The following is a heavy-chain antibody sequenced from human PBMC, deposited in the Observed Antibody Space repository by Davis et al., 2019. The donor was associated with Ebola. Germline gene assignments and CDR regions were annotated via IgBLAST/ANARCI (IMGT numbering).Heavy chain of an antibody. D-gene: IGHD5-12*01. V-gene: IGHV6-1*01. J-gene: IGHJ4*02. CDR2: TYYNSKWYS. Sequence: PSETLSLTCAISGDSVSGNNGAWNWIRQSPSRGLEWLGRTYYNSKWYSDYATSVRGRITINADTSGNKFYLQLNSVTPDDTAVYYCARGWLRSKFDYWGRGTLVTVSS. CDR1: GDSVSGNNGA. CDR3: ARGWLRSKFDY.